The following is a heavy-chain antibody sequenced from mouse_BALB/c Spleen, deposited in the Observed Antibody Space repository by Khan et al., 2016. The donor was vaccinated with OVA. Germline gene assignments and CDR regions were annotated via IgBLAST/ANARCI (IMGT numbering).Heavy chain of an antibody. V-gene: IGHV1-18*01. D-gene: IGHD3-3*01. CDR3: GRDAGRY. CDR2: INPKNGVT. J-gene: IGHJ4*01. CDR1: GYTFTEYT. Sequence: VQLQQSGPELVKPGASVKISCKTSGYTFTEYTLHWVKQSHGKSLEWIGVINPKNGVTSYNQKFKGKATLTVDKSSSTAYMEFSSLTSEDSAVYYCGRDAGRYWGQGTSVTVSS.